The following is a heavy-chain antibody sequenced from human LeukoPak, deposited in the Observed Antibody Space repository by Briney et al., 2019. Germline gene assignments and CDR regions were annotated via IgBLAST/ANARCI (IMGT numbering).Heavy chain of an antibody. D-gene: IGHD1-7*01. J-gene: IGHJ4*02. CDR3: AKGRLTGTTFFDS. CDR2: ISWNSGNI. CDR1: GFTFSSYA. V-gene: IGHV3-9*01. Sequence: GGSLRLSCAASGFTFSSYAMSWVRQAPGKGLEWVSGISWNSGNIGYADSVKGRFTISRDNAKNSLYLQMNSLRVEDTAFYYCAKGRLTGTTFFDSWGQGTLVTVSS.